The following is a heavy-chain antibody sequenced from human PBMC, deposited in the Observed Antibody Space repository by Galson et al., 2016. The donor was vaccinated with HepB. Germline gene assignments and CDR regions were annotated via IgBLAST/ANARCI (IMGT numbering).Heavy chain of an antibody. J-gene: IGHJ6*01. Sequence: SLRLSCAPSGFTFSYYGMHWVRQAPGQGLEWLAVILNDGSQEYYADSVKGRFTISRDNSRDTLYLQMNSLRVEDTAVYYCARVQMLGRGFDLWGQGTTVTVSS. CDR1: GFTFSYYG. CDR2: ILNDGSQE. CDR3: ARVQMLGRGFDL. D-gene: IGHD2-8*01. V-gene: IGHV3-33*01.